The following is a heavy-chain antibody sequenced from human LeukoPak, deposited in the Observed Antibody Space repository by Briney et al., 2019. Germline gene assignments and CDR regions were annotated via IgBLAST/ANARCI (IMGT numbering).Heavy chain of an antibody. J-gene: IGHJ3*02. CDR2: ISYSGSP. V-gene: IGHV4-59*11. Sequence: KPWETLSLLCTVSDDYFCSHYWTWLRQPPGRGLEWIGYISYSGSPNYNPSLTSRDTMSIDTSKNQLTLKLSSVTAADTAVYCCARHPNTVTKGFDIWGQGTLVTVSS. CDR1: DDYFCSHY. D-gene: IGHD4-17*01. CDR3: ARHPNTVTKGFDI.